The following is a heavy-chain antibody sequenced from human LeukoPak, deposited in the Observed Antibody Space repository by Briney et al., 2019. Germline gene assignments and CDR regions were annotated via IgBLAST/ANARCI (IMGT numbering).Heavy chain of an antibody. V-gene: IGHV3-7*03. CDR2: IKQDGSEK. J-gene: IGHJ4*02. CDR3: ARDIVTNY. D-gene: IGHD5-18*01. CDR1: GFTFTSYW. Sequence: GGSLRLSCAASGFTFTSYWMTWVRQAPGKGLEWVANIKQDGSEKFYVGSVRGRFTISRDNARNSVSLQMNSLRAEDTAVYYCARDIVTNYWGQGTLVTVSS.